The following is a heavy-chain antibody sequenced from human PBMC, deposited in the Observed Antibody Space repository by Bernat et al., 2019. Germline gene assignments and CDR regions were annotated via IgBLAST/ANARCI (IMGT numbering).Heavy chain of an antibody. D-gene: IGHD6-13*01. Sequence: EVQLVESGGDLVQPGGSLRLSCAISGFTFSSYWMSWVRQAPGKGLEWVANIKQDGSEKYYVDSVKGRFTISRDNAKNSLYLQMNSLRAEDTAVYYCARGGAAAWYYFDYWGQGTLVTVSS. CDR3: ARGGAAAWYYFDY. CDR2: IKQDGSEK. V-gene: IGHV3-7*03. CDR1: GFTFSSYW. J-gene: IGHJ4*02.